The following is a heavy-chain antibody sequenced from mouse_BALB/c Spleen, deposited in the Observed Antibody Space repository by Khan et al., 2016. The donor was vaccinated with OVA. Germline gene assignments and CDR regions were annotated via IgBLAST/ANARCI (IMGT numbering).Heavy chain of an antibody. CDR3: ASAYYYGRALDY. CDR2: IWGDGST. V-gene: IGHV2-6-7*01. D-gene: IGHD1-1*01. Sequence: QVQLKQSGPGLVAPSQSLSITCTVSGFSLTGYGVNWVRQPPGKGLEWLGMIWGDGSTDYNLALKSRLSISKDNSKSQVFLKMNSLQTDDTARYYCASAYYYGRALDYWGQGTSVTVSS. J-gene: IGHJ4*01. CDR1: GFSLTGYG.